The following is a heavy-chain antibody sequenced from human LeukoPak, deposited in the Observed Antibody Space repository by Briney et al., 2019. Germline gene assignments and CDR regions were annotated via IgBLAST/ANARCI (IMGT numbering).Heavy chain of an antibody. CDR2: IYTSGST. CDR3: ARGGSSSAYYYYYMDV. J-gene: IGHJ6*03. D-gene: IGHD6-6*01. V-gene: IGHV4-4*07. CDR1: GGSTSSYY. Sequence: SETLSLTCTVSGGSTSSYYWSWIRHPAGKGLEWIGRIYTSGSTNYNPSLKSRVTMSVDTPKNQFSLKLSSVTAADTAVYYCARGGSSSAYYYYYMDVWGKGTTVTVSS.